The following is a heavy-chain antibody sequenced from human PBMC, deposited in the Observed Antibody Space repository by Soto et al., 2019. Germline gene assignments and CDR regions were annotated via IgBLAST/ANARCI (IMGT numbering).Heavy chain of an antibody. Sequence: GGSLRLSCAASGFTLSPYWMNWVRQAPGKGLEWVANIKQDGSDKYYVDSVKGRFFISRDNAKNSLYLQLNSLRAEDTAVYYCARDGDASGWYHYGMDVWGQGXLVTVYS. J-gene: IGHJ6*02. V-gene: IGHV3-7*01. CDR1: GFTLSPYW. CDR3: ARDGDASGWYHYGMDV. CDR2: IKQDGSDK. D-gene: IGHD6-19*01.